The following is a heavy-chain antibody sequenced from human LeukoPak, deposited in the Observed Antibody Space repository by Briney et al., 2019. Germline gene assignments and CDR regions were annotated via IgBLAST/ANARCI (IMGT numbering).Heavy chain of an antibody. V-gene: IGHV4-39*01. CDR1: GXSISSTSYY. CDR3: ARGGSVTYRIDY. CDR2: VYYSGST. J-gene: IGHJ4*02. Sequence: SETLSLTCTVSGXSISSTSYYWGWIRQPPGKGLEWIASVYYSGSTYYNPSLKSRVTISVDTSKNQFSLKLNSVTAADTAVYYCARGGSVTYRIDYWGQGTLVTVSS. D-gene: IGHD1-14*01.